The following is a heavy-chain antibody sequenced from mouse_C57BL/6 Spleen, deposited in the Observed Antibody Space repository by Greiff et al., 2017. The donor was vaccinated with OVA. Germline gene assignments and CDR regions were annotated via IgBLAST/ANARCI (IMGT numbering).Heavy chain of an antibody. V-gene: IGHV5-17*01. CDR3: ARGDYGSTDWYFDV. CDR1: GFTFSDYG. Sequence: EVKLVESGGGLVKPGGSLKLSCAASGFTFSDYGMHWVRQAPEKGLEWVAYISSGSSTIYYADTVKGRFTISRDNAKNTLFLQMTSLRSEDTAMYYCARGDYGSTDWYFDVWGTGTTVTVSS. CDR2: ISSGSSTI. J-gene: IGHJ1*03. D-gene: IGHD1-1*01.